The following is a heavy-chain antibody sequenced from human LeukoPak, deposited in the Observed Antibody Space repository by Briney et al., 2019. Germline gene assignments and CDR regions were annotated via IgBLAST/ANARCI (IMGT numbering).Heavy chain of an antibody. V-gene: IGHV3-21*01. Sequence: GGSLRLSCAASGFTLSSYSMNWVRQAPGKGLEWVSSISSSSSYIYYADSVKGRFTISRDNAKNSLYLQMNSLRAEDTAVYYCARDPPNYYDSSGYYTYWYFDLWGRGTLVTVSS. CDR3: ARDPPNYYDSSGYYTYWYFDL. CDR1: GFTLSSYS. J-gene: IGHJ2*01. CDR2: ISSSSSYI. D-gene: IGHD3-22*01.